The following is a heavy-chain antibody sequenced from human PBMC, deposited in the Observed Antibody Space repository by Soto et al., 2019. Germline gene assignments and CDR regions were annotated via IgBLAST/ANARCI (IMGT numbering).Heavy chain of an antibody. Sequence: TLSLTCAVSGGSINNGGYSWSWLRQPPGKGLEWIGYISHGGNTYYNPSLRSRVIMSIDKSKNHFSLGLKSVTAADTATYYCARTSYDILTSRLDAFDIWGQGTMVTVSS. V-gene: IGHV4-30-2*01. CDR1: GGSINNGGYS. D-gene: IGHD3-9*01. CDR2: ISHGGNT. CDR3: ARTSYDILTSRLDAFDI. J-gene: IGHJ3*02.